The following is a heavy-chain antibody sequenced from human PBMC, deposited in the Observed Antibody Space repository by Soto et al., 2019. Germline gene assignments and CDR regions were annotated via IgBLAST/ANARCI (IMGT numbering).Heavy chain of an antibody. V-gene: IGHV3-21*01. D-gene: IGHD1-1*01. CDR3: ARDSGTTKAYYYYYGMDV. CDR2: ISSSSSYI. Sequence: VGSLRLSCAASGFTFSSYSMNWVRQAPGKGLEWVSSISSSSSYIYYADSVKGRFTISRDNAKNSLYLQMNSLRAEDTAVYYCARDSGTTKAYYYYYGMDVWGQGTTVTVSS. J-gene: IGHJ6*02. CDR1: GFTFSSYS.